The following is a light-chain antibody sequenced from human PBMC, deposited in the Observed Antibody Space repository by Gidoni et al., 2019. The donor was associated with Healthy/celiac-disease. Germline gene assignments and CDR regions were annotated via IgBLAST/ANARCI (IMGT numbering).Light chain of an antibody. Sequence: DIQMTQSPSSLYASLGDRVTITCQASQDISNYLNWYQQKPGKAPKLLIYDASNLETGVPSRFSGSGSGTDFTFTISSLQPEDIATYYCQQYDNLPPLTFGGGTKVEIK. J-gene: IGKJ4*02. CDR3: QQYDNLPPLT. CDR2: DAS. CDR1: QDISNY. V-gene: IGKV1-33*01.